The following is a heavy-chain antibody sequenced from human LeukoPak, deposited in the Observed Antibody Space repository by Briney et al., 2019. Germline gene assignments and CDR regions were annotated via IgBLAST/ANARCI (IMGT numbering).Heavy chain of an antibody. Sequence: PSETLSLTCTVSDGSISSYYWSWIRQPPGKGLEWIGYIYYSGSTNYNPSLRSRVTLSVDTSKNQFSLKLSPVTAADTAVYYCAAGIWNGFYHGYSFDYWGQGTLVTVSS. CDR3: AAGIWNGFYHGYSFDY. V-gene: IGHV4-59*01. J-gene: IGHJ4*02. CDR1: DGSISSYY. D-gene: IGHD3-3*01. CDR2: IYYSGST.